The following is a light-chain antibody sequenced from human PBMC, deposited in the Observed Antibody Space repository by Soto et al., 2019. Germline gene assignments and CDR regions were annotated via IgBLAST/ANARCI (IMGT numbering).Light chain of an antibody. J-gene: IGKJ2*01. Sequence: EIVLTQSPGTLPLSPGERATLSCRASQSVSSNYLVWYQQKPGQAPRLLIYGASSRHTGIPYRFSGSWSETDCTLTISRLEPEDIAVYYCQQYANSPFTFGQGTKLEI. CDR2: GAS. CDR1: QSVSSNY. CDR3: QQYANSPFT. V-gene: IGKV3-20*01.